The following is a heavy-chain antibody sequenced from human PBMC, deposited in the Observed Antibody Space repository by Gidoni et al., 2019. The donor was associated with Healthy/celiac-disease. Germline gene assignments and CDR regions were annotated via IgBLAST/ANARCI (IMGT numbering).Heavy chain of an antibody. CDR3: AKVYYYDSSGSDSPVDY. CDR1: GFTFSIYG. Sequence: QVQLVESGGGGVQPGRSLRLSCAASGFTFSIYGMHWVRQAPGKGLGWVAVISYDGSNKYYADSVKGRFTISRDNSKNTLYLQMNSLRAEDTAVYYCAKVYYYDSSGSDSPVDYWGQGTLVTVSS. CDR2: ISYDGSNK. D-gene: IGHD3-22*01. V-gene: IGHV3-30*18. J-gene: IGHJ4*02.